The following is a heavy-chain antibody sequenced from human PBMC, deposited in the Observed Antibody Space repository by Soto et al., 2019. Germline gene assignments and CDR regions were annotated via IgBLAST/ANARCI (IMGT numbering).Heavy chain of an antibody. D-gene: IGHD6-6*01. CDR1: GYSFTSYW. J-gene: IGHJ6*02. V-gene: IGHV5-51*01. CDR2: TYPGDSDT. CDR3: ARCRPYSSSSLYYYYGMDV. Sequence: GESLKISCKGSGYSFTSYWIGWVRQMPGKGLEWMGITYPGDSDTRYSPSFQGQVTISADKSISTAYLQWSSLKASDTAMYYCARCRPYSSSSLYYYYGMDVWGQGTTVTVSS.